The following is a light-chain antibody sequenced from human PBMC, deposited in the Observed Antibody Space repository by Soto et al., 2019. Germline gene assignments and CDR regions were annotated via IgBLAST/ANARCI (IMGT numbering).Light chain of an antibody. J-gene: IGKJ4*01. CDR1: QGISSY. Sequence: DIQLTQSPSFLSASVGDRVTITCRASQGISSYLAWYQQHPGKAPRLLIYAASTLQSGVPSRFSGSGSGTEFTLTISSLQPEDFATYYCQQLNSYPLTFVGGTKVEIK. CDR3: QQLNSYPLT. CDR2: AAS. V-gene: IGKV1-9*01.